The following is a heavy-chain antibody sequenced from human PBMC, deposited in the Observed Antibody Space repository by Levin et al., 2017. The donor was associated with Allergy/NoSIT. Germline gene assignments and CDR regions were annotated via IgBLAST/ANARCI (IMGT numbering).Heavy chain of an antibody. CDR2: ISYDGSNK. CDR3: ARGSGMLSFDY. V-gene: IGHV3-30*04. Sequence: GGSLRLSCAASGFTFGNYAMHWVRQAPGKGLEWVTLISYDGSNKYYGDSVKGRFTISRDNSKNTLYLQMNSLRADDTAFYYCARGSGMLSFDYWGQGTLVTVSS. J-gene: IGHJ4*02. D-gene: IGHD2-15*01. CDR1: GFTFGNYA.